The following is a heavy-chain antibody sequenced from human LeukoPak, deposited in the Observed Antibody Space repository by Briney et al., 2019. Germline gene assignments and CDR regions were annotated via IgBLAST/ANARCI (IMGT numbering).Heavy chain of an antibody. D-gene: IGHD3-3*01. CDR3: AKAIKIFGVTFDAFDI. V-gene: IGHV3-23*01. CDR1: GFTFSSYA. CDR2: ISGSGGST. Sequence: PGGSLRLSCAASGFTFSSYAMSWVRQAPGKGLEWVSAISGSGGSTYYADSVKGRFTISRDNSKNTLYLQMNSLRAADTAVYYCAKAIKIFGVTFDAFDIWGQGTMVTVSS. J-gene: IGHJ3*02.